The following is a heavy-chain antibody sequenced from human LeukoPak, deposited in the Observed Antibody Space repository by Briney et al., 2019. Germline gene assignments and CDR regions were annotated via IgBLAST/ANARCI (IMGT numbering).Heavy chain of an antibody. CDR2: IRGSGGST. D-gene: IGHD3-9*01. J-gene: IGHJ4*02. CDR3: PKERQNYDILTGYAY. Sequence: PGGSLRLSCAASGFTFSSYAMSWVRQAPGKGLEWVSVIRGSGGSTYYADSVKGRFTISRDNSKNTLYLQMNSLRAEDTAVYYCPKERQNYDILTGYAYWGQGTLVTVSS. CDR1: GFTFSSYA. V-gene: IGHV3-23*01.